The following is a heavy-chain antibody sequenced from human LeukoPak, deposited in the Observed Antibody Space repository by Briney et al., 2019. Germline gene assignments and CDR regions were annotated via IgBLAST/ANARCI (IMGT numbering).Heavy chain of an antibody. V-gene: IGHV1-69*13. CDR1: GGTFSSYA. CDR2: IIPIFGTA. Sequence: SVKVSCKASGGTFSSYAISWVRQAAGQGLEWMGGIIPIFGTANYAQKFQGRVTITADESTSTAYMEVSSLRSEDTAVYYCARANQQWLVPDAFDIWGQGTLVTVSS. D-gene: IGHD6-19*01. CDR3: ARANQQWLVPDAFDI. J-gene: IGHJ3*02.